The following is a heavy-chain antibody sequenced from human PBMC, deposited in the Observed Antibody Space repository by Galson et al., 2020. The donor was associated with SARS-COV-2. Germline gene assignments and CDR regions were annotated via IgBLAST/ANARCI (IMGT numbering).Heavy chain of an antibody. Sequence: SGGTNYAQKFQGRVTMTRDTSISTAYMELSRLRSDDTAVYYCASRRVNYYYYGMDVWGQGTTVTVSS. J-gene: IGHJ6*02. CDR3: ASRRVNYYYYGMDV. V-gene: IGHV1-2*02. CDR2: SGGT.